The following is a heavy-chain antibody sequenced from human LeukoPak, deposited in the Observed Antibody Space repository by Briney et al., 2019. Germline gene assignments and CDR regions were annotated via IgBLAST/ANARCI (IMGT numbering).Heavy chain of an antibody. CDR3: ARLGMVRGVNYYSGMDV. CDR2: IFPGDADP. CDR1: GYSFTSYW. Sequence: GESLKISCKGSGYSFTSYWIGWVRQMPGKGLEWMGIIFPGDADPTSSPSFQGQATIPADKSISTAYLQWSSLKASDTAMYYCARLGMVRGVNYYSGMDVWGQGTTVTVSS. V-gene: IGHV5-51*01. D-gene: IGHD3-10*01. J-gene: IGHJ6*02.